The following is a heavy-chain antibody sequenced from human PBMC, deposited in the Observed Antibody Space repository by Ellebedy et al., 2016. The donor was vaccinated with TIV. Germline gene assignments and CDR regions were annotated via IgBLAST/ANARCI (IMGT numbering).Heavy chain of an antibody. CDR2: INSDGSST. D-gene: IGHD2-21*02. Sequence: GGSLRLXXAASGFTFSSYWMHWVRQVPGKGLVWVSRINSDGSSTSYADSVKGRFTISRDNAKNTLYLQMNSLRAEDTAVYYCARVPIVVVTALNWFDPWGQGTLVTVSS. V-gene: IGHV3-74*01. CDR3: ARVPIVVVTALNWFDP. J-gene: IGHJ5*02. CDR1: GFTFSSYW.